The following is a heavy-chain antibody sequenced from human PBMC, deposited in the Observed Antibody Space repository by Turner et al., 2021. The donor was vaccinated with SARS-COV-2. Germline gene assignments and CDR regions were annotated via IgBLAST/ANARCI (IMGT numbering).Heavy chain of an antibody. CDR3: ATAPANYYDSSGSKGFYYYYYGMDV. CDR1: GYTLIEIS. V-gene: IGHV1-24*01. J-gene: IGHJ6*02. CDR2: FDPEDGET. D-gene: IGHD3-22*01. Sequence: QVQLVQSGAEVKKPGASVKVPCKVSGYTLIEISMPWVRQAPGKGLEWMGGFDPEDGETIYAQKFQGRVTMTEDTSTDTAYMELSSLRSEDTAVYYCATAPANYYDSSGSKGFYYYYYGMDVWGQGTTVTVSS.